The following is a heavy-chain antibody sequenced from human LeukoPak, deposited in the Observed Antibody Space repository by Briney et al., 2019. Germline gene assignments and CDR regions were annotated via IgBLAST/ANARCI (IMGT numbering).Heavy chain of an antibody. CDR2: IKQDGSEQ. CDR1: GFTFSSYW. V-gene: IGHV3-7*01. Sequence: GGSLRLSCAASGFTFSSYWMSWVRQAPGKGLEWVANIKQDGSEQYYVDSVKGRFTISRDSAKNSLYLQMNSLRAEDTAVYYCASHHGSGSYDYWGQGTLVTVSS. D-gene: IGHD3-10*01. CDR3: ASHHGSGSYDY. J-gene: IGHJ4*02.